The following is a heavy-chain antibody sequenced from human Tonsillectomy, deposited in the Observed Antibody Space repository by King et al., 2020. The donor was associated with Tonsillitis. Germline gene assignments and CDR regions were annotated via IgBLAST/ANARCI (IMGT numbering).Heavy chain of an antibody. CDR1: GGSISSGGYS. J-gene: IGHJ4*02. V-gene: IGHV4-30-2*01. CDR3: ARGIAARIYFDY. D-gene: IGHD6-6*01. Sequence: PLQESGSGLVKPSQTLSLTCAVSGGSISSGGYSWSWIRQPPGKGLEWIGYIYHSGSTYYIPSLKSRVTISVDRSKNQFSLKLSSVTAADTAVYYCARGIAARIYFDYWGQGTLVTVSS. CDR2: IYHSGST.